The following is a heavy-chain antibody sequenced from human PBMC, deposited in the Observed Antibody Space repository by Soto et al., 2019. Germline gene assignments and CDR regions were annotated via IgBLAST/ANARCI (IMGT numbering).Heavy chain of an antibody. J-gene: IGHJ4*02. V-gene: IGHV3-30*18. CDR1: GFTFSSYG. CDR3: AKEQTPEYYDSSGYPGPLDN. Sequence: GALRLSCEASGFTFSSYGMHWVRQSPGKGLERVAIISYDGSKKNYADSVKGRFTISRDNSKRTLYLEMNSLRAEDTAVYYCAKEQTPEYYDSSGYPGPLDNWGQGTLVTVSS. D-gene: IGHD3-22*01. CDR2: ISYDGSKK.